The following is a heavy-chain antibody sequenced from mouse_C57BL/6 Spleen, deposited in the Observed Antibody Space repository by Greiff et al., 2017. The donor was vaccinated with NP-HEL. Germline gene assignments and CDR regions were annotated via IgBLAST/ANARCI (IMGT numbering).Heavy chain of an antibody. J-gene: IGHJ2*01. CDR2: IDPETGGT. CDR1: GYTFTDYE. CDR3: TLYGNFYFDY. Sequence: VQLVESGAELVRPGASVTLSCKASGYTFTDYEMHWVKQTPVHGLEWIGAIDPETGGTAYNQKFKGKAILTADKSSSTAYMELRSLTSEDSAVYYCTLYGNFYFDYWGQGTTLTVSS. V-gene: IGHV1-15*01. D-gene: IGHD2-1*01.